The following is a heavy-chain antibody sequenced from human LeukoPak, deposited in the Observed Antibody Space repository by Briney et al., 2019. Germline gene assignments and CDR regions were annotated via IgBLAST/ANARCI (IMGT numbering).Heavy chain of an antibody. D-gene: IGHD3-10*01. V-gene: IGHV4-61*02. CDR2: IYTSGST. CDR3: ARVGYGSGAHFDY. Sequence: PSETLSLTCTVSGGSISSGSYYWSWIRQPAGKGLEWIGRIYTSGSTNYNPSLKSRVTISVDTSKSQFSLKLSSVTAADTAVYYCARVGYGSGAHFDYWGQGTLVTVSS. J-gene: IGHJ4*02. CDR1: GGSISSGSYY.